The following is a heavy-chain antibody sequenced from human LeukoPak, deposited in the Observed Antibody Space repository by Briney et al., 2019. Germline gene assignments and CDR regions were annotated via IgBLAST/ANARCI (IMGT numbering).Heavy chain of an antibody. CDR3: ARPGLTRTFEDYMDV. CDR1: GGTFSSYA. D-gene: IGHD4/OR15-4a*01. CDR2: IIRIFGTA. V-gene: IGHV1-69*06. J-gene: IGHJ6*03. Sequence: SVKVSCKASGGTFSSYAISWVRQAPGQGLEWMGRIIRIFGTANYAQKFQGRVTITADKSTSTAYMELSSLRSEDTAVYYCARPGLTRTFEDYMDVWGKGTTVTVSS.